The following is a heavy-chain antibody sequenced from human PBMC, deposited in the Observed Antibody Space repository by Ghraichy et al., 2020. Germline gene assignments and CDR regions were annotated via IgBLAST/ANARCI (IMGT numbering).Heavy chain of an antibody. D-gene: IGHD3-9*01. CDR1: GGSISSSSYY. CDR2: IYYSGST. CDR3: ARHRRHYDILTGDSVGDWFDP. V-gene: IGHV4-39*01. J-gene: IGHJ5*02. Sequence: SETLSLTCTVSGGSISSSSYYWGWIRQPPGKGLEWIGSIYYSGSTYYNPSLKSRVTISVDTSKNQFSLKLSSVTAADTAVYYCARHRRHYDILTGDSVGDWFDPWGQGTLVTVSS.